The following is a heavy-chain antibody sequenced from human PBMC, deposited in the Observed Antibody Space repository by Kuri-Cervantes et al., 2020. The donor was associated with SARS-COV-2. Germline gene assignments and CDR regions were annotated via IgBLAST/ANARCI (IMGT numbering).Heavy chain of an antibody. D-gene: IGHD2-2*01. CDR3: ARAPPPASPRGGMDV. CDR1: GFTFSDYY. V-gene: IGHV3-11*01. J-gene: IGHJ6*02. CDR2: ISSSGSTI. Sequence: GESLKISCAASGFTFSDYYMSWIRQAPGKGLEWVSYISSSGSTIYYAGSVKGRFTISRDNVKNSLYLQMNSLRAEDTAVYYCARAPPPASPRGGMDVWGQGTTVTVSS.